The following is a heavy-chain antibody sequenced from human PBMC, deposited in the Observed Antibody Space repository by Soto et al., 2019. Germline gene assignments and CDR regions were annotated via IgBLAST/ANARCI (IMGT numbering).Heavy chain of an antibody. CDR3: AKGKHPDY. CDR2: ITHSGST. Sequence: SETLSLTGAVYGGSFSAYYWSWIRQPPGKGLEWIGEITHSGSTNYNPSLKSRVTISAHTSKNQFSLKVSSLTAADTAVYYCAKGKHPDYWGQGTLVTVSS. J-gene: IGHJ4*02. CDR1: GGSFSAYY. V-gene: IGHV4-34*01.